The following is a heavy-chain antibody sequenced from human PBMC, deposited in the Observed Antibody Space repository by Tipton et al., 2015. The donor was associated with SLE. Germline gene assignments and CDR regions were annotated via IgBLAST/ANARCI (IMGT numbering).Heavy chain of an antibody. CDR1: AITFSSFE. CDR2: ISVSGSTI. Sequence: GSLRLSCEASAITFSSFEMNWVRQAPGKGLEWISYISVSGSTIYYADSVKGRFTISRDNTKNSLYLQMNSLRAEDTAIYFCAREGISLLDAFDAWGQGTMVTVSS. J-gene: IGHJ3*01. CDR3: AREGISLLDAFDA. V-gene: IGHV3-48*03. D-gene: IGHD2-21*02.